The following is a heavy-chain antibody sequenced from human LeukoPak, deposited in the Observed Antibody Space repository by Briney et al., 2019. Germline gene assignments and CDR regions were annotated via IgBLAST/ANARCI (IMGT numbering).Heavy chain of an antibody. D-gene: IGHD2-2*01. CDR2: IKQDESEK. CDR1: GFTFSNYW. CDR3: ARASDSSSSRYQAFEE. J-gene: IGHJ4*02. Sequence: GGSLRLSCSASGFTFSNYWMSWVRQAPGKGLEWVANIKQDESEKYYVDSVKGRFTTSRDNAKSSLYLQMNSLRAEDTAVYYCARASDSSSSRYQAFEEWGQGTLVTVSS. V-gene: IGHV3-7*01.